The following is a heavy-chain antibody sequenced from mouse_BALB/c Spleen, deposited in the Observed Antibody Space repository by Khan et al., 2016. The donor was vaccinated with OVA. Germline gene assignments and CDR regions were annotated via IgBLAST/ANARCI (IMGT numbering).Heavy chain of an antibody. V-gene: IGHV2-6-4*01. J-gene: IGHJ4*01. CDR1: GFSLSRYN. D-gene: IGHD2-14*01. Sequence: QVQLQQSGPGLVAPSQSLSITCTVSGFSLSRYNIHWVRQPPGKGLEWLGMIWGGGGTDYNSTLKSRLSIRKDNSKNQVFLKMNSLQTEDTAMYYWARADYRYDGYYAMDYWGKGTPVTVSS. CDR3: ARADYRYDGYYAMDY. CDR2: IWGGGGT.